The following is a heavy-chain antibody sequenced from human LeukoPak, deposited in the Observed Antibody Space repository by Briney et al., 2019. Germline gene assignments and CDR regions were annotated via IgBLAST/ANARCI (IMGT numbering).Heavy chain of an antibody. CDR2: IYYSGST. CDR1: GGSFSSYY. V-gene: IGHV4-59*01. Sequence: PSETLSLTCTVSGGSFSSYYWSWIRQPPGKGLEWIGYIYYSGSTNYNPSLKSRVTISVDTSKNQFSLKLSSVTAADTAVYYCARDNPHNYYDSSGYSYWYFDLWGRGTLVTVSS. D-gene: IGHD3-22*01. J-gene: IGHJ2*01. CDR3: ARDNPHNYYDSSGYSYWYFDL.